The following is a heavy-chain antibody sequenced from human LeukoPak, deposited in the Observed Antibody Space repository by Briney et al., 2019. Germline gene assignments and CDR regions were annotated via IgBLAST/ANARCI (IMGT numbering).Heavy chain of an antibody. Sequence: SETLSLTCTVSGGSIKSHYWSWIRQTPGKGLEWIGCIYESGSSYHNPSLKSRVTISVDMSKNQFSLKVSSVTAADTAVYYCARGGSSWSYAMDVWGQGTTVTVSS. CDR2: IYESGSS. D-gene: IGHD6-13*01. V-gene: IGHV4-59*11. J-gene: IGHJ6*02. CDR1: GGSIKSHY. CDR3: ARGGSSWSYAMDV.